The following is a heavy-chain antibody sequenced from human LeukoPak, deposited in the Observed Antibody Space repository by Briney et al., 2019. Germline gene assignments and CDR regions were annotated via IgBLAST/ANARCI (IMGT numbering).Heavy chain of an antibody. CDR1: GFTFNNYA. CDR2: ISGSGGST. D-gene: IGHD6-19*01. J-gene: IGHJ6*02. Sequence: GGSLRLSCVASGFTFNNYAMSWVRQAPGKGLEWVSAISGSGGSTYYADSVKGRFTISRDNSKNTLYLQMNSLRAEDTAVYYCARGTPSSSGWLYYGMDVWGQGTTVTVSS. V-gene: IGHV3-23*01. CDR3: ARGTPSSSGWLYYGMDV.